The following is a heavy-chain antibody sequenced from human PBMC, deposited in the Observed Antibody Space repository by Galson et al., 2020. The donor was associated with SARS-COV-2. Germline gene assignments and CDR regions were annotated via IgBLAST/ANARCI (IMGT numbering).Heavy chain of an antibody. D-gene: IGHD3-22*01. CDR3: VRSAKTYYYDSSGYPSPDYYYYMDV. V-gene: IGHV3-74*01. Sequence: GGSLRLSCAASGFTFSAYWMHWVRQAPGKGLVWVSRVNSDGTSATYADSVKGRFTISRDNAKNTLYLQMNSLRAEDTAVYYCVRSAKTYYYDSSGYPSPDYYYYMDVWGKGTAVTVSS. CDR2: VNSDGTSA. CDR1: GFTFSAYW. J-gene: IGHJ6*03.